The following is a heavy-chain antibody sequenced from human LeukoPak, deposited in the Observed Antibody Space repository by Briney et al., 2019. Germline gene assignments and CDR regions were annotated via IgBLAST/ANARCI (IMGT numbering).Heavy chain of an antibody. D-gene: IGHD3-16*02. CDR2: ISWNSGSI. CDR1: GFTFDDYA. CDR3: AKDASLDYYYYGMDV. V-gene: IGHV3-9*01. Sequence: PGGSLRLSCAASGFTFDDYAMHWVRQAPGKGLEWVSGISWNSGSIGYADSVKGRFTISRDNAKNSLYLQMNSLRAEDTALYYCAKDASLDYYYYGMDVWGQGTTVTVSS. J-gene: IGHJ6*02.